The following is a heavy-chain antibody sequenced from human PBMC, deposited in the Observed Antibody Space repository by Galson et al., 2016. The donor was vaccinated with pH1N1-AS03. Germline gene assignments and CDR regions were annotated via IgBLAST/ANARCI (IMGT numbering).Heavy chain of an antibody. CDR1: GFTFSSHG. CDR3: ARDRHYYDYIWGTYRYDWYFDL. Sequence: SLRLSCAASGFTFSSHGMHWVRQTPGKGLEWVAVIWHDGSEKYYADSVKGRFTISRDNSKNTLYLQMNSLRAEDTAVYYCARDRHYYDYIWGTYRYDWYFDLGGRGTRVTVSS. V-gene: IGHV3-33*01. J-gene: IGHJ2*01. CDR2: IWHDGSEK. D-gene: IGHD3-16*02.